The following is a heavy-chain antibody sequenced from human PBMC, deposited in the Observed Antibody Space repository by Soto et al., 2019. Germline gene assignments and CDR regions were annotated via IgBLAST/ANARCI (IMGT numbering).Heavy chain of an antibody. J-gene: IGHJ4*02. V-gene: IGHV4-30-4*01. CDR2: MYYTGKT. Sequence: QVQLQESGPGLVKPSQTLSLTCTVSGTTISSGDHYWSWIRQAPGKGLEWIGYMYYTGKTYYNPFLQSRVTLSVDTSKNQFSLKMTSVTAADTAMYFCARVYGRGDYFDFWGRGTLVSVSS. CDR3: ARVYGRGDYFDF. CDR1: GTTISSGDHY. D-gene: IGHD1-26*01.